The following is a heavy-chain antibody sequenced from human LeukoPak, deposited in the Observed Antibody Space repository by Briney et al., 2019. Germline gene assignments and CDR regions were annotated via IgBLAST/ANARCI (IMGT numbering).Heavy chain of an antibody. CDR2: IIPIFGTA. CDR1: GGTFSSYA. D-gene: IGHD2-15*01. J-gene: IGHJ5*02. V-gene: IGHV1-69*05. Sequence: SVKVSCKASGGTFSSYAISWVRQAPGQGLEWMGGIIPIFGTANYAQKFQGRVTITTDESTSTAYMELSSLRAEDTAVYYCAREAEGYCSGGSCYGWFDPWGQGTLVTVSS. CDR3: AREAEGYCSGGSCYGWFDP.